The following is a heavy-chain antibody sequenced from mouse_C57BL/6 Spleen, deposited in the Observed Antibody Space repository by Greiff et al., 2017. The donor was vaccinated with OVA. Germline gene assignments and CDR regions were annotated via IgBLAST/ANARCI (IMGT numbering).Heavy chain of an antibody. CDR2: IDPETGGT. V-gene: IGHV1-15*01. D-gene: IGHD2-3*01. CDR3: TRDGPGGYFDY. J-gene: IGHJ2*01. Sequence: VQLQESGAELVRPGASVTLSCKASGYTFTDYEMHWVKQTPVHGLEWIGAIDPETGGTAYNQKFKGKAILTADKSYSTAYMELRSLTSEDSAVYYCTRDGPGGYFDYWGQGTTLTVSS. CDR1: GYTFTDYE.